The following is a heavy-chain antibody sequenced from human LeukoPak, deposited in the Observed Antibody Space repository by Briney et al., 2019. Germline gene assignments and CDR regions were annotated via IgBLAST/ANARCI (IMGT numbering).Heavy chain of an antibody. D-gene: IGHD2-15*01. CDR3: ARSQCSGGSCCFDY. CDR2: ISYDGSNR. V-gene: IGHV3-30*04. J-gene: IGHJ4*02. Sequence: SGGSLRLSCAASGFTFSSYAMHWVRQAPGKGLEWVAVISYDGSNRYYADSVKGRFTISRDNSKNTLYLQMNSLRAEDTAVYYCARSQCSGGSCCFDYWGQGTLVTVSS. CDR1: GFTFSSYA.